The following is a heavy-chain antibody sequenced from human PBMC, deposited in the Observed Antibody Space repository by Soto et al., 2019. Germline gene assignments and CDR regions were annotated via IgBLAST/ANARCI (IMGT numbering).Heavy chain of an antibody. J-gene: IGHJ4*02. CDR1: GFTFNDYF. Sequence: GGSLRLSCAASGFTFNDYFMDWVRQAPGKGLEWIGRSRDRTRSYTTDYAAPVKGRFTISRDGSENSLYLQMSSVRTEDTAVYYCVKLGGTYSFDYWGQGTLVTVSS. CDR3: VKLGGTYSFDY. D-gene: IGHD1-26*01. V-gene: IGHV3-72*01. CDR2: SRDRTRSYTT.